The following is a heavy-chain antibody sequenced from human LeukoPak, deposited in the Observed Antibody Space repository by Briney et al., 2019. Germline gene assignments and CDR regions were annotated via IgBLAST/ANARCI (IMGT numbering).Heavy chain of an antibody. D-gene: IGHD6-19*01. V-gene: IGHV4-34*01. CDR1: GGAFTGYY. CDR3: ATPTRGGIAVTGTFGH. Sequence: SETLSLTCAGSGGAFTGYYWSWIRQPPGKGLEWIGEINHSGATNYNPSLKSRVTIPVDTSKKQFSLRLTSVSAADTGVYYCATPTRGGIAVTGTFGHWGQGTQVTVSS. CDR2: INHSGAT. J-gene: IGHJ4*02.